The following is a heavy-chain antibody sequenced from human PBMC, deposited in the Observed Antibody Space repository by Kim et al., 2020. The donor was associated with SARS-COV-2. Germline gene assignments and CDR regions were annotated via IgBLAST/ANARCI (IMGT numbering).Heavy chain of an antibody. CDR2: IYYSGST. D-gene: IGHD5-12*01. J-gene: IGHJ5*02. CDR1: GGSISSSSYY. V-gene: IGHV4-39*01. Sequence: SETLSLTCTVSGGSISSSSYYWGWIRQPPGKGLEWIGSIYYSGSTYYNPSLKSRVTISVDTSKNQFSLKLSSVTAADTAVYYCARQGVDIVATILSSWFDPWGQGTLVTVSS. CDR3: ARQGVDIVATILSSWFDP.